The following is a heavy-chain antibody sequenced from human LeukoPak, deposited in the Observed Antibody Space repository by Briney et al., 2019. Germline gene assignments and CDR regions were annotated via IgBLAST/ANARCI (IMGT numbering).Heavy chain of an antibody. CDR2: VFYGGSS. D-gene: IGHD3-22*01. V-gene: IGHV4-39*07. CDR3: AKSTYYYDTFVNAFDF. CDR1: GGSVSSRHY. Sequence: SSETLSLTCALSGGSVSSRHYWNWIRQPPGKGLEWIGSVFYGGSSYYNASLRSRVTTSVDTSKNHFSLRLSSVTAADTAVYYCAKSTYYYDTFVNAFDFWGQGTVVTVSS. J-gene: IGHJ3*01.